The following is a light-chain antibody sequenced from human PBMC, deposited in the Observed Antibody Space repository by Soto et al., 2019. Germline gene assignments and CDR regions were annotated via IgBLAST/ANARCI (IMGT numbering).Light chain of an antibody. J-gene: IGKJ1*01. Sequence: DIQMTQSTSSLSASVGDRVSITCRASQSIGSYLNWYQQKPGKAPKLLIYAASSLQSGVPSRFSGSGFGTEFTLTISSLQPDDFATYYCQQYNSYRAFGQGTKVDIK. CDR3: QQYNSYRA. CDR2: AAS. CDR1: QSIGSY. V-gene: IGKV1-39*01.